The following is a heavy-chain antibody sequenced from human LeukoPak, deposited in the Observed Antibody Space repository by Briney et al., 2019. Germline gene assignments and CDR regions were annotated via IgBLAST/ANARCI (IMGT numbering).Heavy chain of an antibody. V-gene: IGHV4-39*01. D-gene: IGHD2-15*01. CDR2: IYYSGST. J-gene: IGHJ6*02. Sequence: SETLSLTCTVSGGSISSSSYYWGWIRQPPGKGLEWIGSIYYSGSTYYSPSLKSRVTISVDTSKNQFSLKLSSVTAADTAVYYCARARGFATSYYYCGMDVWGQGTTVTVSS. CDR1: GGSISSSSYY. CDR3: ARARGFATSYYYCGMDV.